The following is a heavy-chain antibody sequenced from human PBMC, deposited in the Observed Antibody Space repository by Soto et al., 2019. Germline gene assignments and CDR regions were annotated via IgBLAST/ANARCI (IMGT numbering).Heavy chain of an antibody. D-gene: IGHD6-25*01. J-gene: IGHJ5*02. CDR1: GGSFSGYY. V-gene: IGHV4-34*01. CDR3: ARVSGYNDNWFDP. CDR2: INHSGST. Sequence: LSLTCAVYGGSFSGYYWSWIRQPPGKGLEWIGEINHSGSTNYNPSLKSRVTISVDTSKNQFSLKLSSVTAEDTAVYYCARVSGYNDNWFDPWGQGTLVTVSS.